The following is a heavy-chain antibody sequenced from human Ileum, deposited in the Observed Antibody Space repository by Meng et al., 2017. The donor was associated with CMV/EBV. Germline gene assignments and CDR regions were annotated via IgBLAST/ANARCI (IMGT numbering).Heavy chain of an antibody. CDR2: IKQDGSER. D-gene: IGHD1-26*01. CDR1: GFTFSNYW. CDR3: ARAPSGKSGGYFDS. J-gene: IGHJ4*02. V-gene: IGHV3-7*04. Sequence: GESLKISCEASGFTFSNYWMCWLRQAAGKGREWVANIKQDGSERYYVHSVKGRFTISREDAKKSLYLQMNSLGGEDTAVYYCARAPSGKSGGYFDSWGQGILVTVSS.